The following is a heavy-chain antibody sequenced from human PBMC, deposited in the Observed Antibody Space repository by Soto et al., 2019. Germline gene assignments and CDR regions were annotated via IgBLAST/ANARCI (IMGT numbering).Heavy chain of an antibody. CDR1: GYSFTDYG. D-gene: IGHD3-3*01. CDR3: ARGCDFWSENCMDV. Sequence: ASVKVSCKASGYSFTDYGITWVRQAPGQGLEWMGWISPYHGSTNYAQNLQGRVTMTTDTSTTTAYMELRSLRSDDTAVYYCARGCDFWSENCMDVWGEGTTVTVSS. J-gene: IGHJ6*03. CDR2: ISPYHGST. V-gene: IGHV1-18*01.